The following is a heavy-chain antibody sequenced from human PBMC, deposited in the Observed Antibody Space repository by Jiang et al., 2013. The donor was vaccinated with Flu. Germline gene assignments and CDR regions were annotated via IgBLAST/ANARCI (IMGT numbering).Heavy chain of an antibody. CDR1: GFTFNYAW. Sequence: LLESGGGFVKPGGSLRLSCVASGFTFNYAWMSWVRQAPGKGLEWVGRIKSENDGGTTDYAAPVKGRFTISRDDSKSTLYLQMNSLRTEDTAVYYCTTEIHHDTLTGYYSRRPFAYWGQGTLVTVPS. J-gene: IGHJ4*02. V-gene: IGHV3-15*01. CDR2: IKSENDGGTT. D-gene: IGHD3-9*01. CDR3: TTEIHHDTLTGYYSRRPFAY.